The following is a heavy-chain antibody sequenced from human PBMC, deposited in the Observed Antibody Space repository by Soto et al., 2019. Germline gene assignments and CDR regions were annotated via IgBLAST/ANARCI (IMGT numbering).Heavy chain of an antibody. J-gene: IGHJ5*02. CDR3: ARDAYFYASGGPGGSFDP. D-gene: IGHD3-10*01. Sequence: PGGSLRLSCAASGFTFSSYWMSWVRQAPGKGLEWVANIKQDGSEKYYVDSVKGRFTISRDNAKNSLYLQMNSLRAEDTAVYYCARDAYFYASGGPGGSFDPWGQGTLVTVSS. CDR1: GFTFSSYW. V-gene: IGHV3-7*01. CDR2: IKQDGSEK.